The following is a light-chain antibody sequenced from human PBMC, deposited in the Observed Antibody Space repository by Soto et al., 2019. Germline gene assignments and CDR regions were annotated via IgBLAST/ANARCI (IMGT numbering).Light chain of an antibody. V-gene: IGKV1-39*01. CDR3: QQYYSYPRT. Sequence: DIQMTQSPSSLSASVGDRVTITCRASQSISSYLNWYQQKPGKAPKLLIYAASSLQSGVPSRFSGSGSGTDFTLTISCLQSEDFATYYCQQYYSYPRTFGKGTKVQ. CDR2: AAS. J-gene: IGKJ1*01. CDR1: QSISSY.